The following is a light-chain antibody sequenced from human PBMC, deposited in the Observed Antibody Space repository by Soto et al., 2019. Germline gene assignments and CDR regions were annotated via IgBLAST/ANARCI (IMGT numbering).Light chain of an antibody. V-gene: IGKV3-20*01. CDR3: QLLGTSPT. Sequence: EIVLTQSPGTLSLSPGETATLLCRASQTLSTPSLAWYQQKPGQAPRLLIYGPSSRATGIPDRFSGSGSGTDFPLTSSRLQHEDVAVYCCQLLGTSPTFGRGTKVEVK. J-gene: IGKJ4*01. CDR1: QTLSTPS. CDR2: GPS.